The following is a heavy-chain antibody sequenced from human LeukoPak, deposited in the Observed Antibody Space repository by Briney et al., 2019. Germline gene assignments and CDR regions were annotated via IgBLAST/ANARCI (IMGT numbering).Heavy chain of an antibody. CDR3: ARVKASSTSWTFDQ. CDR1: GGSTNSYY. V-gene: IGHV4-4*07. Sequence: SETLSLTCSVSGGSTNSYYWSWIRQSGGKGLEWIGRNYSSGSTVYNPFLNSRLTMSIDTSKNQFSLTLKSVTATDTAVYYCARVKASSTSWTFDQWGQGALVTVSS. CDR2: NYSSGST. J-gene: IGHJ4*02. D-gene: IGHD2-2*01.